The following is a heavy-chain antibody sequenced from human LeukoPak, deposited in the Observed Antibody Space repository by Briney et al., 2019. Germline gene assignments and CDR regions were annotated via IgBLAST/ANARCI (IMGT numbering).Heavy chain of an antibody. CDR2: ISAYNGNT. CDR3: ARGHSSSWFYWYFDL. V-gene: IGHV1-18*01. CDR1: GYTFTSYG. D-gene: IGHD6-13*01. J-gene: IGHJ2*01. Sequence: GASVKVSCKASGYTFTSYGISWVRQAPGQGLEWMGWISAYNGNTNYAQKLQERVTMTTDTSTSTAYMELRSLRSDDTAVYYCARGHSSSWFYWYFDLWGRGTLVTVSS.